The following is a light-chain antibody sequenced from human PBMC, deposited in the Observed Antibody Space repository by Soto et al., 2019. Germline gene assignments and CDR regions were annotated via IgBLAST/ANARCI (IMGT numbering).Light chain of an antibody. CDR1: SSNIGSNY. V-gene: IGLV1-47*01. CDR2: RNN. Sequence: QSVLTQPPSASGTPGQRGTISCSGSSSNIGSNYVFWYQHLPGTAPKLLTYRNNQRPSGVPDRFSGSKSGTSASLAISGLRSEDETDYYCAAWDDSLSGVVFGGGTKLTVL. J-gene: IGLJ2*01. CDR3: AAWDDSLSGVV.